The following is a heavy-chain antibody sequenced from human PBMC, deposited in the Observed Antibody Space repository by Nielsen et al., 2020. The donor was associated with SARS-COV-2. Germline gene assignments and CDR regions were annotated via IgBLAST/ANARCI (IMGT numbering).Heavy chain of an antibody. J-gene: IGHJ4*02. D-gene: IGHD6-6*01. Sequence: SETPSLTCTVSGGSISSYYWSWIRQPPGKGLEWIGYIYYSGSTNYNPSLKSRVTISVDTSKNQFSLKLSSVTAADTAVYYCARDSSSSHFDYWGQGTLVTVSS. CDR3: ARDSSSSHFDY. CDR2: IYYSGST. CDR1: GGSISSYY. V-gene: IGHV4-59*01.